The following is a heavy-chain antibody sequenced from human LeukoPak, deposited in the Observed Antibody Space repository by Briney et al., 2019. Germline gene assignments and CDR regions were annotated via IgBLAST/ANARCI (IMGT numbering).Heavy chain of an antibody. J-gene: IGHJ5*02. Sequence: SETLSLTCTVSGGSISSSSYYWGWIRQPPGKGLEWIGSIYYSGSTYYNPSLKSRVTISVDTSKNQFSLKLSSVTAADTAVYYCARGGPRGSSWYFLSYRWFDPWGQGTLVTVSS. CDR1: GGSISSSSYY. V-gene: IGHV4-39*07. CDR3: ARGGPRGSSWYFLSYRWFDP. D-gene: IGHD6-13*01. CDR2: IYYSGST.